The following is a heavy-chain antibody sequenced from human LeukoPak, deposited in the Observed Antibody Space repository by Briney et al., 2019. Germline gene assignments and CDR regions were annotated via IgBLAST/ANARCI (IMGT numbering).Heavy chain of an antibody. V-gene: IGHV4-59*08. J-gene: IGHJ4*02. Sequence: SETLSLTCTVSGAAIHDYYWRWIRQSPDKGLEWIGYVSDSGSSTYNPSLRSRLTIPVDTSKNQFSLKLNSVTAADTAVNYCARQRAAPVFDYWGQGTLVTVSA. D-gene: IGHD2-15*01. CDR2: VSDSGSS. CDR1: GAAIHDYY. CDR3: ARQRAAPVFDY.